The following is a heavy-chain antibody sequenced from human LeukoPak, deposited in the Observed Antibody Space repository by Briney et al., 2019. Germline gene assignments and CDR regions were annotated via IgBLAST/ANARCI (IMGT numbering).Heavy chain of an antibody. V-gene: IGHV4-39*01. CDR3: ARLTRPLEGWFDP. Sequence: SETLSLTCTVSGGSISSSSYYWGWIRHPPGKGLEWIGYIYYSGSTYYNPSLKSRLTISVDTSKSQFSLKLSSVTAADTAVYYCARLTRPLEGWFDPWGQGTLVTVSS. J-gene: IGHJ5*02. CDR1: GGSISSSSYY. CDR2: IYYSGST.